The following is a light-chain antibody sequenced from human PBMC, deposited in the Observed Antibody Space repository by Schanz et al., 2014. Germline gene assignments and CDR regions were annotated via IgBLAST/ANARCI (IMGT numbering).Light chain of an antibody. CDR3: SSYAGSNNVYV. Sequence: QSVLTQPPSVSGAPGQRVTISCTGSTSNIGTGYDVHWYQQLPGTAPKLLIYGNTNRPSGVPDRFSGSKSGNTASLTVSGLQAEDEADYYCSSYAGSNNVYVFGTGTKLTVL. V-gene: IGLV1-40*01. CDR2: GNT. J-gene: IGLJ1*01. CDR1: TSNIGTGYD.